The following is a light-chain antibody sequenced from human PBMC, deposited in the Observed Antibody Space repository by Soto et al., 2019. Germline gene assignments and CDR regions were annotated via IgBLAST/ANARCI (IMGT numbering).Light chain of an antibody. CDR1: QSISTS. CDR2: AAS. V-gene: IGKV1-39*01. CDR3: QQSYSTPG. J-gene: IGKJ1*01. Sequence: DIQMTQSPSSLSASVGDRVSITCRATQSISTSLNWYQQKPGKAPNLLIYAASNLQSGVPSRFSGSGSGADFTLTISSLQPEDFATYYYQQSYSTPGFGQGTKVEIK.